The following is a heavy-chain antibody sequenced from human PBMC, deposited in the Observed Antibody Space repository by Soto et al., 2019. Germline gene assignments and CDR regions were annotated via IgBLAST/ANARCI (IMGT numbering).Heavy chain of an antibody. D-gene: IGHD2-2*01. CDR3: ARARPSPRGVVPAATNWFDP. J-gene: IGHJ5*02. Sequence: LVTLCLTCTVAEGTSVDLGGRRIRKPQGKGLGWIGYIYYSGSTNYNPSLKSRVTISVDTSKNQFSLKLSSVTAADTAVYYCARARPSPRGVVPAATNWFDPWGQGTLVTVSS. V-gene: IGHV4-59*11. CDR1: EGTSVDLG. CDR2: IYYSGST.